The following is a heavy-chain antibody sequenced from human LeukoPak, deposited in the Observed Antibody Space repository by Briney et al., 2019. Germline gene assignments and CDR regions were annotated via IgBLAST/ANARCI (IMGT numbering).Heavy chain of an antibody. CDR1: GFTFSSYA. D-gene: IGHD6-19*01. J-gene: IGHJ4*02. CDR2: ISSNGGST. CDR3: ARELAVAGPFDY. V-gene: IGHV3-64*01. Sequence: GAPRLSCAASGFTFSSYAMHWVRQAPGKGLEYVSAISSNGGSTYYANSVKGRFTISRDNSKNTLYLQMGSLRAEDMAVYYCARELAVAGPFDYWGQGTLVTVSS.